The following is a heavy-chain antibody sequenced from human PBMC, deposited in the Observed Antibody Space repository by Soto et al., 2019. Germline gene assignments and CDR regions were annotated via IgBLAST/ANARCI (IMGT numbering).Heavy chain of an antibody. J-gene: IGHJ6*02. Sequence: QVQLQESGPGLVKPSQTLSLTCTVSGGSISSGGYYWSWIRQHPGKGLEWIGYIYYSGSTYYNPSLKSRITISVDTSKNQFSLKLSSVTAADTAVYYCARDTPCTSCWGGMDVWGQGTTVTVSS. CDR2: IYYSGST. CDR1: GGSISSGGYY. V-gene: IGHV4-31*03. CDR3: ARDTPCTSCWGGMDV. D-gene: IGHD2-2*01.